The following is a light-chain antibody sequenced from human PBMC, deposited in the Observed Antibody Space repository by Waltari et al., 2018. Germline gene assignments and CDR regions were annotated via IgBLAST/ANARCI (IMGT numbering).Light chain of an antibody. CDR1: SSDVGGYNY. CDR3: CSYAGSYVV. J-gene: IGLJ2*01. CDR2: DVS. Sequence: QSALTQPRSVSGSPGQSVTISCTGTSSDVGGYNYVSWYQQHPGKAPKLMFYDVSKRPSGVPDRFSGSKSCNTASLTISGLQAEYEADYYCCSYAGSYVVFGGGTKLTVL. V-gene: IGLV2-11*01.